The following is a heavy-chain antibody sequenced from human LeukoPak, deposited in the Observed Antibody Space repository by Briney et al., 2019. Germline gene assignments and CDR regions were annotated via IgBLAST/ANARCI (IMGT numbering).Heavy chain of an antibody. D-gene: IGHD6-19*01. V-gene: IGHV3-21*04. CDR2: ISSSSSYI. CDR1: GFTFSSYS. CDR3: AKDPGSWDSSGWNGAFDI. J-gene: IGHJ3*02. Sequence: GGSLRLSCAASGFTFSSYSMNWVRQAPGKGLEWVSSISSSSSYIYYADSVKGRFTISRDNAKNSLYLQMNSLRAEDTAVYYCAKDPGSWDSSGWNGAFDIWGQGTMVTVSS.